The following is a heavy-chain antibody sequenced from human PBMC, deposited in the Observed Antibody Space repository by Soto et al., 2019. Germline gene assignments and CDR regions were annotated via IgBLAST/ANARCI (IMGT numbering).Heavy chain of an antibody. V-gene: IGHV4-61*01. D-gene: IGHD6-13*01. CDR1: GGSVSSGSYY. J-gene: IGHJ5*02. Sequence: SETLSLTCTVSGGSVSSGSYYWSWIRQPPGKGLEWIGYIYYSGSTNYNPSLKSRVTISVDTSKNQFSLKLSSVTAADTAVYYCARSPISTGYSSSWYRGWFDPWGQGTLVTVSS. CDR3: ARSPISTGYSSSWYRGWFDP. CDR2: IYYSGST.